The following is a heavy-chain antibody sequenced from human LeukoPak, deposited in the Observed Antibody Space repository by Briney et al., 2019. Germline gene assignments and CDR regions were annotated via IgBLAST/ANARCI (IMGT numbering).Heavy chain of an antibody. Sequence: GASVKVSCKASGGTFGSYPIIWVRQAPGQGLEWMVGIIPIFGTANYAQKFQGRVTITADESTSTAYMELSSLRSEDTAVYYCTRAFRGYSYGFAEYWGQGTLVTVSS. V-gene: IGHV1-69*13. CDR2: IIPIFGTA. CDR3: TRAFRGYSYGFAEY. D-gene: IGHD5-18*01. J-gene: IGHJ4*02. CDR1: GGTFGSYP.